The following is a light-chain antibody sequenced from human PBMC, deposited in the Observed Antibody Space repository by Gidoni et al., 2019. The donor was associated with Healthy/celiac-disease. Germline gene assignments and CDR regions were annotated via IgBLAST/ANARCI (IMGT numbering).Light chain of an antibody. J-gene: IGKJ5*01. CDR1: QSISSY. V-gene: IGKV1-39*01. CDR3: QQSYSTPNT. Sequence: DIQMTHSPSSLSASVGARVTITCRASQSISSYLKWYQQKPGKAPKLLIYAASILQSGVPSTFSGSGSVTDFTLTISSLQPEDFATYYCQQSYSTPNTFGQGTRVEIK. CDR2: AAS.